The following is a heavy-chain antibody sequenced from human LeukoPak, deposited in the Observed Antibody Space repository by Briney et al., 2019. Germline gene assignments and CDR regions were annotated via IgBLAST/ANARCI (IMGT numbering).Heavy chain of an antibody. D-gene: IGHD1-26*01. CDR3: ARDSGYDHGMDV. Sequence: GGSLRLSCAASGFTVSSNYMSWVRQAPGKGLEWVSVIYSGGSTYYADSVKGRFTISRDNSKNTLYLQMNSLRAEDTAVYYCARDSGYDHGMDVWGQGTTVTVSS. V-gene: IGHV3-53*01. CDR2: IYSGGST. J-gene: IGHJ6*02. CDR1: GFTVSSNY.